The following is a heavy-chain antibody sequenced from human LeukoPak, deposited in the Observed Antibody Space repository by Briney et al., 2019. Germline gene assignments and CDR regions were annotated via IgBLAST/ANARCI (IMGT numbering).Heavy chain of an antibody. Sequence: SETLSLTCTTSGVSTSRFYWSWVRQPPGKGLEWIGNIYSGVPTYFNPSLKSRVIISVDTSKNQFSLNLTSVTAADTAMYYCVQTTGWPGFDYWGQGILVTVSS. CDR3: VQTTGWPGFDY. V-gene: IGHV4-4*09. CDR2: IYSGVPT. J-gene: IGHJ4*02. D-gene: IGHD1-1*01. CDR1: GVSTSRFY.